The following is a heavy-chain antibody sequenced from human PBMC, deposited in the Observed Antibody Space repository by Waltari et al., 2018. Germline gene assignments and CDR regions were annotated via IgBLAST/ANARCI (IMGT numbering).Heavy chain of an antibody. CDR2: ITGRGEST. Sequence: EVHLLESGGGLVQPGGSLRLSCGASGFTFTSYALTWVRQAPGKGLEWVSAITGRGESTYYADSVKGRFTISRDNSKNTVYLQMNSLRAEDTAVYYCAKDRVGVFDFWGQGTMVTVSS. J-gene: IGHJ3*01. CDR1: GFTFTSYA. V-gene: IGHV3-23*01. D-gene: IGHD3-3*01. CDR3: AKDRVGVFDF.